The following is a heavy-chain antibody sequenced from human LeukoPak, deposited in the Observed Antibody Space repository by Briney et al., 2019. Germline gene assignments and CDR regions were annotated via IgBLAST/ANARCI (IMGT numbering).Heavy chain of an antibody. CDR3: ASPSPGFDP. CDR1: GGSFSGYY. CDR2: INHSGST. V-gene: IGHV4-34*01. Sequence: PSETLSLTCAVYGGSFSGYYWSWIRQPPGKGLEWIGEINHSGSTNYNPSLKSRVTTSVDRSKNQFSLKLSSVTAADTAVYYCASPSPGFDPWGQGTLVTVSS. J-gene: IGHJ5*02. D-gene: IGHD1-1*01.